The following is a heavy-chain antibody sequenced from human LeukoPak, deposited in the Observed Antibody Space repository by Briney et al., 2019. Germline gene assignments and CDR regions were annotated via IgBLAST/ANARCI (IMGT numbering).Heavy chain of an antibody. CDR2: IYNSGNI. CDR1: GGSISSYY. Sequence: SETLSLTCTVSGGSISSYYWSWIRQPPGKGLERIGHIYNSGNINKNPFLTTRVIISQDTSQNQFSLKLSSVTAADTAVYYCARHAGYLDSSGSYYDVFDIWGQGTMVTVSS. V-gene: IGHV4-59*08. D-gene: IGHD3-22*01. J-gene: IGHJ3*02. CDR3: ARHAGYLDSSGSYYDVFDI.